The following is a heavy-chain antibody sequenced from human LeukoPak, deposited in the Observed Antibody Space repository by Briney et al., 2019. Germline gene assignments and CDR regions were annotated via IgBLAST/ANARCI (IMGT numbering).Heavy chain of an antibody. V-gene: IGHV5-51*01. D-gene: IGHD3-10*01. CDR3: ARGAYGSGSSYNYYGMDV. CDR2: IYPDDSDS. CDR1: GSRFATSW. Sequence: GESLKISCKGSGSRFATSWIGWVRQMPGKGLEWMGIIYPDDSDSRYSPSFEGQVTFSVDKSISTAYLQWSSLKASDTAIYYCARGAYGSGSSYNYYGMDVWGQGTPVTVSS. J-gene: IGHJ6*02.